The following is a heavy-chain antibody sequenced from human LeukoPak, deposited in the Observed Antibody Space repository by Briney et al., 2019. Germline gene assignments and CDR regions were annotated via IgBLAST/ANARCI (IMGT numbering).Heavy chain of an antibody. Sequence: SQTLSLTCTVSGGSISSGSYYWSWIRQPAGKGLEWIGRIYTSGSTNYNPSLKSRVTISVDTSKNQLSLKLSSVTAADTAVYYCARDMYYDSSGRNWFDPWGQGTLVTVSS. CDR2: IYTSGST. CDR3: ARDMYYDSSGRNWFDP. D-gene: IGHD3-22*01. CDR1: GGSISSGSYY. J-gene: IGHJ5*02. V-gene: IGHV4-61*02.